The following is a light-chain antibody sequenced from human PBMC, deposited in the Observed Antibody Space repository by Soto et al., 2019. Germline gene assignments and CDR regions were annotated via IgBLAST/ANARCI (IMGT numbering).Light chain of an antibody. CDR3: SSYTISRIRV. J-gene: IGLJ2*01. Sequence: QSALTQPASVSGSPGQSITISCTGTSSDVGGYDYVSWYQQHPGKAPKLMIYDVGNRPSGISNRFSGSKSGNTASLTISGLQAEDEADYYCSSYTISRIRVFGGGTKLTVL. CDR1: SSDVGGYDY. CDR2: DVG. V-gene: IGLV2-14*01.